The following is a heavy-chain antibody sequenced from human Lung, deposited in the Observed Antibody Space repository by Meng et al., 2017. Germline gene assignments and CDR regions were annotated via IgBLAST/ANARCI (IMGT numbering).Heavy chain of an antibody. V-gene: IGHV3-11*01. CDR1: GFTFSDYS. CDR2: ISSSGSTI. CDR3: ARDISGPVGYFDY. Sequence: QVQLVESGGGVVKPGGSLRLACAASGFTFSDYSMSWIRRAPGTGVEWVSYISSSGSTIYYADSVKGRFTISRNNAKNSLYLQMNSLRAEDTAVYYCARDISGPVGYFDYWGQGTLVTVSS. J-gene: IGHJ4*02. D-gene: IGHD1-20*01.